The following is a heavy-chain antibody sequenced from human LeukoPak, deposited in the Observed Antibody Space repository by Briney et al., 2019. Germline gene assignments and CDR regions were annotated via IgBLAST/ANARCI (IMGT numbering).Heavy chain of an antibody. D-gene: IGHD3-22*01. Sequence: GGSLRLSCAASGFTFSSYSMNWVRQAPGKGLEWVSYISSSSSTIYYADSVKGRFTISRDNAKNSLYLQMNSLRAEDTAVFYCARGSVTMIVVVTPFDYWGQGTLVTVSS. J-gene: IGHJ4*02. CDR1: GFTFSSYS. CDR2: ISSSSSTI. V-gene: IGHV3-48*04. CDR3: ARGSVTMIVVVTPFDY.